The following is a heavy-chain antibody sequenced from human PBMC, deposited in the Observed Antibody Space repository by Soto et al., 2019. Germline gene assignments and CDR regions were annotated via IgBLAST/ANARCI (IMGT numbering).Heavy chain of an antibody. D-gene: IGHD1-1*01. CDR3: AKERRTVGQPPFDA. V-gene: IGHV1-18*01. CDR1: GYTFTYYG. Sequence: QVQVEQSGDEVKKPGASVKVSCRTSGYTFTYYGLHWVRQAPGQELEWMGRISTYNGNTNNAQKFQGRVTLTTDTSTSTAYMEFRSLISAYAAVYFCAKERRTVGQPPFDALGQGTLVTVSS. CDR2: ISTYNGNT. J-gene: IGHJ4*02.